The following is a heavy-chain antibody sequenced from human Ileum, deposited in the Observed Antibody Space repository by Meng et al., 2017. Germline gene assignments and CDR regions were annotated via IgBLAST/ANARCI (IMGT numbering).Heavy chain of an antibody. CDR2: IKSIADGGTS. V-gene: IGHV3-15*01. D-gene: IGHD3-10*01. CDR1: GFTFTNAW. J-gene: IGHJ4*02. CDR3: TTNHITKVRGVIVHYYFDN. Sequence: GGSLRLSCAASGFTFTNAWMTWVRQPPGKGLEWVGRIKSIADGGTSEYASPVKGRFTISRDDSKNTLDLQMNSLKTEDTAVYYCTTNHITKVRGVIVHYYFDNWGQGTLVTVSS.